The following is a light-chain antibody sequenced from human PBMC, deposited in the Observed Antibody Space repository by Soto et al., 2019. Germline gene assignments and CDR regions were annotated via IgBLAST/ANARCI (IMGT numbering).Light chain of an antibody. J-gene: IGKJ4*01. V-gene: IGKV1-6*01. CDR1: QYIKDE. CDR2: SAS. CDR3: QPTYSNFVS. Sequence: AIQMTQSPSSLSACVGDSVTITCRASQYIKDEVGWYQQKPGKAPNLLIYSASSLQSGVPSRFSGSGSGTDFTITISSLQPEDFGTYYCQPTYSNFVSVGGGTKVDI.